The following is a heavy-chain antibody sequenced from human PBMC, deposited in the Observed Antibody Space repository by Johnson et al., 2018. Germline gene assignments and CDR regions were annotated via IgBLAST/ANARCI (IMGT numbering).Heavy chain of an antibody. J-gene: IGHJ5*02. Sequence: QVQLQESGPGLVKPSETLSLTCTVSGGSISSYYWSWIRQPPGKGLEWIGYIYYSGSTNYNPSLKSRVTISVDTSKNQFSLKLSSVAAADTAVYYCARDTPAYSGSYFDPWGQGTRVTVSS. D-gene: IGHD1-26*01. CDR1: GGSISSYY. CDR3: ARDTPAYSGSYFDP. CDR2: IYYSGST. V-gene: IGHV4-59*01.